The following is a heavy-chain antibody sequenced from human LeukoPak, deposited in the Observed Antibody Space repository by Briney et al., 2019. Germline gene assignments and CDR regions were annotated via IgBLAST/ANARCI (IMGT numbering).Heavy chain of an antibody. Sequence: GGSLRLSRAASGFTFSSFSMNWVRQAPGKGLEWVSSISSSSSYIYYADSVKGRFTISRDNAKDSLYLQMDSLRAEDTAVYYCAREYIGFDYWGQGTLVTVSS. J-gene: IGHJ4*02. CDR1: GFTFSSFS. D-gene: IGHD1-26*01. V-gene: IGHV3-21*01. CDR3: AREYIGFDY. CDR2: ISSSSSYI.